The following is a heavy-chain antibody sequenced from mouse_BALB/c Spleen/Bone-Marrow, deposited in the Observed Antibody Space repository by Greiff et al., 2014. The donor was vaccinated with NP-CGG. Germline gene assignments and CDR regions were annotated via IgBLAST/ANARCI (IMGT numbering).Heavy chain of an antibody. Sequence: EVKLQESGADLVKPGASVKLSCTASGFNIKDTYIHWVKQRPEQGLEWIGRVDPANGNTKCAPKFQGKATITADTSSNTAYLRLSSLTSEDTAVYYCARRFGNSPRDSAMVNWGRGTSVTVSS. CDR3: ARRFGNSPRDSAMVN. CDR1: GFNIKDTY. J-gene: IGHJ4*01. V-gene: IGHV14-3*02. D-gene: IGHD2-1*01. CDR2: VDPANGNT.